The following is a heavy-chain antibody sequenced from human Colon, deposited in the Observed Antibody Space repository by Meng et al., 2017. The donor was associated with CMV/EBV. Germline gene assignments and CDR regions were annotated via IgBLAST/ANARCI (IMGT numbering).Heavy chain of an antibody. Sequence: SETLSLTCTVSGGSINSRTYYWSWIRQPPGKGLEWIGYIDYSGSTNYNPSLKSRVTISVDTSKNQFSLNLRSVTAADTAVYYCARVRLVSGSGWYWFDPWGQGTLVTVSS. CDR3: ARVRLVSGSGWYWFDP. V-gene: IGHV4-61*01. CDR1: GGSINSRTYY. D-gene: IGHD6-19*01. CDR2: IDYSGST. J-gene: IGHJ5*02.